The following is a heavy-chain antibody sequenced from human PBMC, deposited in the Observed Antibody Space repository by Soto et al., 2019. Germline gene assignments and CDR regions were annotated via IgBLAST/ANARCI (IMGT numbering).Heavy chain of an antibody. CDR1: GGTFSSYA. V-gene: IGHV1-69*01. CDR2: IIPIFGTA. Sequence: QVQLVQSGAEVKKPGSSVKVSCKASGGTFSSYAISWVRQAPGQGLEWVGGIIPIFGTANYAQKFQGRVTITADESTSTAYMELSSLRSEDTAVYYCARSLVVPAATPYLGMDVWGQGTTVTVSS. D-gene: IGHD2-2*02. CDR3: ARSLVVPAATPYLGMDV. J-gene: IGHJ6*02.